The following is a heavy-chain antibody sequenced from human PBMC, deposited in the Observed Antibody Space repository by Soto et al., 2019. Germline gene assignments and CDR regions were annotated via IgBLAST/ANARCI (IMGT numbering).Heavy chain of an antibody. CDR2: FDPEDGVT. CDR3: ATDHYDSSGYHRFDY. CDR1: GYTLTEFS. J-gene: IGHJ4*02. V-gene: IGHV1-24*01. D-gene: IGHD3-22*01. Sequence: ASVKVSCKVSGYTLTEFSMHWVRQAPGKGLEWMGRFDPEDGVTIYAQKFQGRVTMTEDTSTDTVYMDLSSLRSEDTAVYYCATDHYDSSGYHRFDYWGQGTLVTSPQ.